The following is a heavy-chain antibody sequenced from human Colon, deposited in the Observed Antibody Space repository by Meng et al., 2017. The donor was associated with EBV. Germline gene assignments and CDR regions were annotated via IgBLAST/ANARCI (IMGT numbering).Heavy chain of an antibody. CDR1: GFTFSSYD. V-gene: IGHV3-13*01. D-gene: IGHD2-15*01. J-gene: IGHJ4*02. CDR3: AREYCSGGNCYGWYYLDY. CDR2: FGVTGDT. Sequence: VHLGGAGGGLVQPGGSLRLSGAASGFTFSSYDMHWVRQATGKGLEWVSAFGVTGDTYYSDSVKGRFTISRDNAKNSLYLQMNSLRAEDTAVYYCAREYCSGGNCYGWYYLDYWGQGTLVTVSS.